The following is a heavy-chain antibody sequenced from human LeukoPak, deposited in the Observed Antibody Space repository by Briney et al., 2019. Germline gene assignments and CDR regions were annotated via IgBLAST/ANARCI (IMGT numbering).Heavy chain of an antibody. Sequence: ASVKVSCKASGYTFTGYYMHWVRQAPGQGLEWMGWISAYNGNTNYAQKLQGRVTMTTDTSTSTAYMELRSLRSDDTAVYYCARGGGAYYYGSGSYSYYYMDVWGKGTTVTISS. J-gene: IGHJ6*03. CDR3: ARGGGAYYYGSGSYSYYYMDV. D-gene: IGHD3-10*01. CDR1: GYTFTGYY. V-gene: IGHV1-18*04. CDR2: ISAYNGNT.